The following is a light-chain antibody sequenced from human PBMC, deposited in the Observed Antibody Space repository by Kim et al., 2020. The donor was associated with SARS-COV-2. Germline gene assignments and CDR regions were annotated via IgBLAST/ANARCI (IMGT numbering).Light chain of an antibody. J-gene: IGKJ2*01. V-gene: IGKV1-39*01. Sequence: SASVGERVTITCRASQSISSYLNWYQQKPGKAPKLLIYAASSLKSGVPTRFSRSGSGTDFTLTISSLQPEDFATYYCQQSYSTPQTFGQGTKLEI. CDR2: AAS. CDR1: QSISSY. CDR3: QQSYSTPQT.